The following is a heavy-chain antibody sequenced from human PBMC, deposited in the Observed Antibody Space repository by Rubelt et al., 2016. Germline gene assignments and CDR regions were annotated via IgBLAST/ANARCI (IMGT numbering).Heavy chain of an antibody. CDR3: ARAVSYYDSSGYGYYYYMDV. D-gene: IGHD3-22*01. V-gene: IGHV4-4*06. CDR2: T. Sequence: TDYNPSLKSRVTLSLDTSKNQFSLKLSSVTAADTAVYYCARAVSYYDSSGYGYYYYMDVWGKGTTVTVSS. J-gene: IGHJ6*03.